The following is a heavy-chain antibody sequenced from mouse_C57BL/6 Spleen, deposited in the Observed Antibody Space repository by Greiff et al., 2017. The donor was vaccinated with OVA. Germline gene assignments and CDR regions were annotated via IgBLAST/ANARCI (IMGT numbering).Heavy chain of an antibody. CDR1: GYTFTSYW. V-gene: IGHV1-52*01. D-gene: IGHD2-4*01. CDR3: ARDDYSAWFAY. J-gene: IGHJ3*01. Sequence: QVQLQQPGAALVRPGSSVKLSCKASGYTFTSYWMPWVKQRPIQGLEWIGNIDPSDSETHYNQKFKDKATLTVDKSSSTAYMQLSSLTSEDSAVYYCARDDYSAWFAYWGQGTLVTVSA. CDR2: IDPSDSET.